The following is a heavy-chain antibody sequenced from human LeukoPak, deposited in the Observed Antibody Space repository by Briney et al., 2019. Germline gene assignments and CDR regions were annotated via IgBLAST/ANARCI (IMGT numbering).Heavy chain of an antibody. CDR2: IYTSGST. Sequence: SETLSLTCTVSGGSISSGSYYWSWIRQPAGKGLEWIGRIYTSGSTNYNPSLKSRVTISVDTSKNQFSLKLSSVTAADTAVYYCARWWEDSSSRFDPRGQGTLVTVSS. CDR3: ARWWEDSSSRFDP. D-gene: IGHD6-13*01. J-gene: IGHJ5*02. V-gene: IGHV4-61*02. CDR1: GGSISSGSYY.